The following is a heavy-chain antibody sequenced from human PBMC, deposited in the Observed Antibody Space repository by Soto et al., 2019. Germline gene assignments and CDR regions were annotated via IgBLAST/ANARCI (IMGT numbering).Heavy chain of an antibody. V-gene: IGHV4-59*08. Sequence: QVQLQQSGPRLVKPSETLSLTCTVSSGPDRSHNWGWIRQPPGRGLEWIGYVYYTGDTAYNPSLRGRFTXSADTSTNDISLTLNSVTXXDTAVYYCVRQGIDYLHGLVDVWGQGTTVSVSS. D-gene: IGHD4-17*01. CDR2: VYYTGDT. CDR3: VRQGIDYLHGLVDV. CDR1: SGPDRSHN. J-gene: IGHJ6*02.